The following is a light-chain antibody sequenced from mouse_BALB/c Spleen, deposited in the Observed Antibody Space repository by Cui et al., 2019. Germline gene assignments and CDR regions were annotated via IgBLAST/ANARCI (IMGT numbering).Light chain of an antibody. V-gene: IGKV4-68*01. Sequence: QIVITQSPALMSASPGEKVTMTCSASSSVRYMSWYQQKPRSSPKPWIYLTSNLASGVPARFSGSVSGAYYSLTISSMEAEDAATYYCQQWRSNPWTFGGGTKLEIK. CDR1: SSVRY. CDR2: LTS. J-gene: IGKJ1*01. CDR3: QQWRSNPWT.